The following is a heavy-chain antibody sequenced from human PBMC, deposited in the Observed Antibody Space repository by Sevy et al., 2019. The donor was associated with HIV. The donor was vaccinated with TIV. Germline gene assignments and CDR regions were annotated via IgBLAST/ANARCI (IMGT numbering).Heavy chain of an antibody. V-gene: IGHV3-49*04. J-gene: IGHJ6*02. CDR2: IRSKAYGGTT. CDR1: GFTFGDYA. CDR3: TRAGGDLYLYYGMDV. Sequence: GGSLRLSCTASGFTFGDYAMSWVRQAPGKGLEWVGFIRSKAYGGTTEYAASVKGRFTISRDDSKSIAYLQMNSLKTEDTVVYYCTRAGGDLYLYYGMDVWGQGTTVTVSS. D-gene: IGHD3-16*01.